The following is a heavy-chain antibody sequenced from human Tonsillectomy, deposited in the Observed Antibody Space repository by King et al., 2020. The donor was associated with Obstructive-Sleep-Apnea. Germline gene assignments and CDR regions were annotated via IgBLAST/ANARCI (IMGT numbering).Heavy chain of an antibody. CDR3: ARVYSDCGGDCYPSYFDY. CDR1: GGSITGYH. Sequence: QLQESGPGLVKPSETLSLTCTGSGGSITGYHWSWIRQPPGKGLEWIGYIYFIGSTNYNPSLKSRVTISIDTSKNQFSLILSSVSAADTAVYYCARVYSDCGGDCYPSYFDYWGQGTLVTVSS. V-gene: IGHV4-59*01. D-gene: IGHD2-21*02. J-gene: IGHJ4*02. CDR2: IYFIGST.